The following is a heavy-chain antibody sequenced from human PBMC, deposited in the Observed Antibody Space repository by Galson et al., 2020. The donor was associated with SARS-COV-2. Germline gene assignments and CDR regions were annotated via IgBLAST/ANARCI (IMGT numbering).Heavy chain of an antibody. CDR1: GGSISSSSYY. V-gene: IGHV4-39*01. CDR3: ARHAPQYYYDSSGYYHFDAFDI. J-gene: IGHJ3*02. CDR2: IYYSGST. D-gene: IGHD3-22*01. Sequence: SQTLSLTCTVSGGSISSSSYYWGWIRQPPGKGLEWIGSIYYSGSTYYNPSLKSRVTISVDTSKNQFSLKLSSVTAADTAVYYCARHAPQYYYDSSGYYHFDAFDIWGQGTMVTVSS.